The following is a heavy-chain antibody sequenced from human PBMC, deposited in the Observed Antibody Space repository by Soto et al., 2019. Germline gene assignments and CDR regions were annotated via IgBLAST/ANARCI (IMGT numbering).Heavy chain of an antibody. D-gene: IGHD3-22*01. V-gene: IGHV4-31*03. CDR2: IYYSGST. CDR3: AGGPSYYYDSSGYLAPDY. CDR1: GGSISSGGYY. J-gene: IGHJ4*02. Sequence: PSETLSLTCTVSGGSISSGGYYWSWIRQHPGKGLEWIGYIYYSGSTYYNPSLKSRVTISVDTSKNQFSLKLSSVTAADTAVYYCAGGPSYYYDSSGYLAPDYWGKGTLVPVAS.